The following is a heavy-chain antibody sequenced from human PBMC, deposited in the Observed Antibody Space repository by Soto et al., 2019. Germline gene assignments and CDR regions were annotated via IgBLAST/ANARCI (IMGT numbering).Heavy chain of an antibody. CDR1: GGSISSGGYY. CDR2: IYYSGST. J-gene: IGHJ4*02. CDR3: ARGVLH. Sequence: QVRLQESGPGLVKPSQTLSLTCTVSGGSISSGGYYWSWIRQHPGKGLEWIGSIYYSGSTYCNPSLQIRVHIAVETSKSPSSLKPSSVTAADTAVYYCARGVLHWGQGTPVTDSS. D-gene: IGHD3-16*01. V-gene: IGHV4-31*03.